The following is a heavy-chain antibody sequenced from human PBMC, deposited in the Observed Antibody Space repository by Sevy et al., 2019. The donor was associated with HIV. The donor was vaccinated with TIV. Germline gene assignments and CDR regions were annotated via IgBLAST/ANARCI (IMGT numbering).Heavy chain of an antibody. D-gene: IGHD3-16*02. V-gene: IGHV3-23*01. CDR2: MTGNGGST. CDR1: GFTFSGYA. J-gene: IGHJ4*02. Sequence: GGSLRLSCAAAGFTFSGYAMSWVRQGPGKGLEWISGMTGNGGSTYYADSVKGRFTISRDNSKNTLYLQMNSLRAEDTAVYYCAKADVWGSYRYKPFDYWGQGTLVTVSS. CDR3: AKADVWGSYRYKPFDY.